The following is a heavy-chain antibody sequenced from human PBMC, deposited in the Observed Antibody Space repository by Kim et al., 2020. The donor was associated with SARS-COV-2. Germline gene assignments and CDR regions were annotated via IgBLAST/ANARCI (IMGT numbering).Heavy chain of an antibody. CDR2: MSSSSSYI. V-gene: IGHV3-21*01. CDR3: ARSAL. J-gene: IGHJ2*01. CDR1: GFTFSSDN. Sequence: GGSLRLSWAASGFTFSSDNMNCVRQAPGKGLEWVSSMSSSSSYIYYADSVNGRFPISRDNANNSLYLQMNSLRAEDTAVYYCARSALWGQGTLVTVSS.